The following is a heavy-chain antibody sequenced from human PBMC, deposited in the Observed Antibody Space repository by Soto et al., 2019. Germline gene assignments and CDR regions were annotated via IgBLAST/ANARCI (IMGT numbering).Heavy chain of an antibody. J-gene: IGHJ5*02. Sequence: ASVKVSCKASGYTFTGYFMHWVRQAPGEGLEWMGWLNPNSGATKYAPKFQGRVTMTRDTSNRTAYLELSRLTSDDTAIYYCSRGGSTTLAPLPWGQGTPVTVSS. D-gene: IGHD1-26*01. V-gene: IGHV1-2*02. CDR3: SRGGSTTLAPLP. CDR2: LNPNSGAT. CDR1: GYTFTGYF.